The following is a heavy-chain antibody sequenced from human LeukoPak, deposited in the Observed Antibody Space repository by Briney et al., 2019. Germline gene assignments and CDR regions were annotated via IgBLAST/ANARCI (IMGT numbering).Heavy chain of an antibody. V-gene: IGHV4-30-2*01. CDR2: IYHSGST. CDR3: ARGDYYGSGSYYNEAGWFDP. J-gene: IGHJ5*02. CDR1: GGSISSGGYS. Sequence: SETLSLTCAVSGGSISSGGYSWSWIRQPPGKGLVWIGYIYHSGSTYYNPSLKSRVTISVDRSKNQFSLKLSSVTAADTAVYYCARGDYYGSGSYYNEAGWFDPWGQGTLVTVSS. D-gene: IGHD3-10*01.